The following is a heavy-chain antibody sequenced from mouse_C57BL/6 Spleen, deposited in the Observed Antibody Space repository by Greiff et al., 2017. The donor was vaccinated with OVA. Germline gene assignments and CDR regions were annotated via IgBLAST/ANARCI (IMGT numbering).Heavy chain of an antibody. Sequence: LVEESGPGLAKPSQTLSLTCSVTGYSITSDYWNWIRKFPGNKLEYMGYISYSGSTYCNPSLKSRISITRDTSKNQYYLQLNSVTTEDTATYYCARLGYGTGYWYFDVWGTGTTVTVSS. V-gene: IGHV3-8*01. J-gene: IGHJ1*03. CDR1: GYSITSDY. CDR2: ISYSGST. D-gene: IGHD2-2*01. CDR3: ARLGYGTGYWYFDV.